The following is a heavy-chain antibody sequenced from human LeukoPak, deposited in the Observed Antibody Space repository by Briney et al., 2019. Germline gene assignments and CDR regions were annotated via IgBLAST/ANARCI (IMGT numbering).Heavy chain of an antibody. Sequence: GASVKVSCKASGYTFTSYYMHWVRQAPGQGLEWMGIINPSGGSTSYAQKFQGRVTMTRDTSTSTAYMELSRLRSDDTAVYYCARRRGYTNRDWGQGTLVTVSS. D-gene: IGHD5-18*01. V-gene: IGHV1-46*01. CDR2: INPSGGST. CDR1: GYTFTSYY. J-gene: IGHJ4*02. CDR3: ARRRGYTNRD.